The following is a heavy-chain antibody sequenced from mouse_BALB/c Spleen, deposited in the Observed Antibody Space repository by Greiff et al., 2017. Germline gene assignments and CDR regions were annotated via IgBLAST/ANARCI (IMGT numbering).Heavy chain of an antibody. CDR3: ARRRDDYAYYFDY. V-gene: IGHV1-7*01. Sequence: QVHVKQSGAELAKPGASVKMSCKASGYTFTSYWMHWVKQRPGQGLEWIGYINPSTGYTEYNQKFKDKATLTADKSSSTAYMQLSSLTSEDSAVYYCARRRDDYAYYFDYWGQGTTLTVSS. D-gene: IGHD2-4*01. CDR1: GYTFTSYW. J-gene: IGHJ2*01. CDR2: INPSTGYT.